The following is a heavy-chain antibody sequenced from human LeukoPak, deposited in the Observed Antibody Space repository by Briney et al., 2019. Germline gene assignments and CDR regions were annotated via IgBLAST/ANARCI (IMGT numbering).Heavy chain of an antibody. J-gene: IGHJ4*02. CDR2: ISDTARDT. V-gene: IGHV3-23*01. D-gene: IGHD4-17*01. CDR3: AKDNYGGIFAS. CDR1: GFTFSAYG. Sequence: PGESLRLSCAASGFTFSAYGMSWVRQAPGKGLEWVSHISDTARDTWYANPVKGRFIISRDNSRDTVYLQMSSLRPEDTALYFCAKDNYGGIFASWGQGTLVTVSS.